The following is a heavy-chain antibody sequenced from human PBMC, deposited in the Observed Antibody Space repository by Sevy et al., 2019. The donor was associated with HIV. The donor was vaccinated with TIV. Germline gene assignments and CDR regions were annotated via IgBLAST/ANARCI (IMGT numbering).Heavy chain of an antibody. CDR1: GFTFANYA. Sequence: GGSLRLSCKPSGFTFANYAMNWVRQAPGKGLEWVSTIYGTGGVTYYADSVKGRFTISRDNSKNTLYLQMNSLRTEDTAIYYCAGARFDSSGSFAAFDIWGQGTMVTVSS. CDR3: AGARFDSSGSFAAFDI. J-gene: IGHJ3*02. D-gene: IGHD3-22*01. V-gene: IGHV3-23*01. CDR2: IYGTGGVT.